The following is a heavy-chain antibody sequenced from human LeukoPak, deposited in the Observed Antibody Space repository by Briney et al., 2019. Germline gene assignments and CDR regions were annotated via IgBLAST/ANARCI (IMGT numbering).Heavy chain of an antibody. J-gene: IGHJ3*02. Sequence: GGSLRLSCAASGFTFSSYSMNWVRQAPGKGLEWVSSISSSSSYIYYADSVKGRFTISRDNAKNSLYLQMNSLRAEDTTVYYCARDRGPYCSSTSCYAFDIWGQGTMVTVSS. D-gene: IGHD2-2*01. V-gene: IGHV3-21*01. CDR2: ISSSSSYI. CDR1: GFTFSSYS. CDR3: ARDRGPYCSSTSCYAFDI.